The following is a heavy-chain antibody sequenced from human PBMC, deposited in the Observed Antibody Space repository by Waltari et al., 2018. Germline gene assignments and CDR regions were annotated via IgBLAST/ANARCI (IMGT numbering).Heavy chain of an antibody. CDR1: GGSISSYY. Sequence: QVQLQESGPGLVKPSETLSLTCTVSGGSISSYYWSWIRPPPGKGLEWIGYIYYSGSTNYNPSLKSRVTISVDTSKNQFSLKLSSVTAADTAVYYCARGVAARQGLKNAFDIWGQGTMVTVSS. J-gene: IGHJ3*02. CDR3: ARGVAARQGLKNAFDI. CDR2: IYYSGST. V-gene: IGHV4-59*01. D-gene: IGHD6-6*01.